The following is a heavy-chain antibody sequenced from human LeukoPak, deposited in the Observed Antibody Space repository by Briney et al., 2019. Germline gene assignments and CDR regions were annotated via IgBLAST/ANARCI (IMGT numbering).Heavy chain of an antibody. D-gene: IGHD2-2*02. Sequence: SETLSLTCAVYGGSFSGYYWSWIRQPPGKGLEWIGEINHSGSTNYNPSLKSRVTISVDTSKNQFSLKLSSVTAADTAVYYCARLTPPLEIVVVPAAIPSYFDYWGQGTLVTVSS. CDR1: GGSFSGYY. CDR2: INHSGST. V-gene: IGHV4-34*01. J-gene: IGHJ4*02. CDR3: ARLTPPLEIVVVPAAIPSYFDY.